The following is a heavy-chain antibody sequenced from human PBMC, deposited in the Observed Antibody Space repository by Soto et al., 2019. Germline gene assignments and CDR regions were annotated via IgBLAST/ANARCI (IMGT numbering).Heavy chain of an antibody. CDR2: ISYDGHNK. V-gene: IGHV3-30*18. D-gene: IGHD4-17*01. Sequence: QVQLVESGGGVVQPGGSLRLSCTASGFTFTTFGIHWVRPAPGKGLEWVALISYDGHNKYYSDSVKGRFTISRDNYKNTLSLQMNSLRAEDTAVYYCAKDLQAYGDYNYYYYGMDVWGQGTPVSVYS. CDR3: AKDLQAYGDYNYYYYGMDV. J-gene: IGHJ6*02. CDR1: GFTFTTFG.